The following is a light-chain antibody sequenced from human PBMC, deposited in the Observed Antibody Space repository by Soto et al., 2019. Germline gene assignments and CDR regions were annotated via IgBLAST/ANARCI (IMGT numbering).Light chain of an antibody. J-gene: IGKJ1*01. V-gene: IGKV1-39*01. CDR2: SAS. CDR3: QQSYSTPTWT. CDR1: QSIDNY. Sequence: DIQMTQSPSSLSASVGDRVTITCRASQSIDNYLNWYQQRPVKAPKLLXFSASSLQSGVPSSFSGSGSGTDFTLTISSLQHDDFATYYCQQSYSTPTWTFGQGTKVDIK.